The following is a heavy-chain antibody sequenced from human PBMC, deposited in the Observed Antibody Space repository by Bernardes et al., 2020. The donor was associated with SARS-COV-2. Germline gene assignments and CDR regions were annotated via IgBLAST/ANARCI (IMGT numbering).Heavy chain of an antibody. D-gene: IGHD3-10*01. CDR3: ARGKITLVRGVIRDLYYYYGMDV. CDR1: GYFFTSYD. J-gene: IGHJ6*02. V-gene: IGHV1-18*01. CDR2: ISAYNGNT. Sequence: SVKVSCKASGYFFTSYDISWVRQAPGQGLEWMGWISAYNGNTNYAQKLQGRVTMTTDTSTSTAYMELRSLRSDDTAVYYCARGKITLVRGVIRDLYYYYGMDVWGQGTTVTVSS.